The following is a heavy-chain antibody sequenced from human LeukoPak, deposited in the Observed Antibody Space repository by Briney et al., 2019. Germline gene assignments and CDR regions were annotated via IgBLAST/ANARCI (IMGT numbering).Heavy chain of an antibody. Sequence: GGSLRLSCAASGFIFSNFDMHWIRQAPGKGLEWVAVISYDGSNRYYADSVKGRSTISRDNSKSTLYLQVDSLRAEDTAVYYCASNTGDWGQGTLVTVSS. CDR3: ASNTGD. CDR2: ISYDGSNR. J-gene: IGHJ4*02. CDR1: GFIFSNFD. V-gene: IGHV3-30*03. D-gene: IGHD1-14*01.